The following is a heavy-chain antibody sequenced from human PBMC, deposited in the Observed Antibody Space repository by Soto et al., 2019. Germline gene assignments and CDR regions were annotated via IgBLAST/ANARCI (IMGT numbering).Heavy chain of an antibody. CDR1: GGSISSYY. CDR2: IYYSGST. D-gene: IGHD1-26*01. V-gene: IGHV4-59*01. CDR3: ARASGSGSYYYFDY. J-gene: IGHJ4*02. Sequence: SETLSLTCTVSGGSISSYYWSWIRQPPGKGLEWIGYIYYSGSTTYNPSLKSRVTISVDTSKNQFSLKLSSVTAADTAVYYCARASGSGSYYYFDYWGQGTLVTVSS.